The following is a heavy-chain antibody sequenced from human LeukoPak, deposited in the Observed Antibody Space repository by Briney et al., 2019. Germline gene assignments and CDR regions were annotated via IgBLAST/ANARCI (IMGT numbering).Heavy chain of an antibody. CDR2: ITSKTDGGTT. J-gene: IGHJ3*02. D-gene: IGHD5-12*01. V-gene: IGHV3-15*01. CDR3: TTGGLDYSYI. CDR1: GFTLNNAW. Sequence: GGSLRLSCAASGFTLNNAWMHWVRQARGRGLEWVGRITSKTDGGTTDYGAPVKGRFTISRDDSKNTLYVQMNSLKTEDTAVYYCTTGGLDYSYIWGQGTMVTVSS.